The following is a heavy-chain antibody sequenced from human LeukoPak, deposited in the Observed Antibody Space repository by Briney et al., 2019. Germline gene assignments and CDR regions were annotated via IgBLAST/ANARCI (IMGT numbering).Heavy chain of an antibody. CDR1: GFTFSDYG. V-gene: IGHV3-30*06. CDR2: TSSDGSNK. Sequence: PGRFLRLSCAASGFTFSDYGMHWVRLAPGKGLEWVGVTSSDGSNKFYADSVKGRFTVSRDNSKNTLYLQMNSLRAEDTAVYYCARDNDPDYSSSPGWFDLWGQGTLVTVSS. CDR3: ARDNDPDYSSSPGWFDL. J-gene: IGHJ5*02. D-gene: IGHD3-22*01.